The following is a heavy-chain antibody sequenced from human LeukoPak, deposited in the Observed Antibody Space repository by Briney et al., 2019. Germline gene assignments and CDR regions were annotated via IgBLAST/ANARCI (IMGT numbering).Heavy chain of an antibody. CDR1: GYSFTSYN. Sequence: GASVKVSCKASGYSFTSYNINWVRQAPGQGLEWIGWISTYHGNTNYAQKLQGRVTMTTETSSSTAYMELWGLTSDDTAMYYCAKLTGYTNSWYDSWGQGTLVIVSS. J-gene: IGHJ5*01. D-gene: IGHD6-13*01. V-gene: IGHV1-18*01. CDR2: ISTYHGNT. CDR3: AKLTGYTNSWYDS.